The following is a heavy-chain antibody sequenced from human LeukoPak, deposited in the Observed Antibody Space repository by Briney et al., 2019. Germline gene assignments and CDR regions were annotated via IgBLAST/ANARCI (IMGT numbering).Heavy chain of an antibody. D-gene: IGHD2-2*01. V-gene: IGHV4-34*01. CDR1: GGSFGGYY. CDR2: INHSGST. Sequence: SETLSLTCAVYGGSFGGYYWSWIRQPPGKGLEWIGEINHSGSTNYYPSLKSRVTISVDTSKNQFSLKLSSVTAADTAVYYCARLSPVVPAATINWFDPWGQGTLVTVSS. J-gene: IGHJ5*02. CDR3: ARLSPVVPAATINWFDP.